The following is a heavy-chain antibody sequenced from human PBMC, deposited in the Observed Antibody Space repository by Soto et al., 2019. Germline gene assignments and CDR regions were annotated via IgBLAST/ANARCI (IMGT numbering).Heavy chain of an antibody. CDR3: VRGDNWNDEASDY. Sequence: ESGGGVVQPGRSLRLSCAASGFMFSNHGMHWVRQAPGKGLEWVAVIWSDGNNRYYADSVKGRFTISRDNSKNTVYLQMKSLRAEDTAVYYCVRGDNWNDEASDYWGQGTLVTVSS. CDR1: GFMFSNHG. V-gene: IGHV3-33*01. D-gene: IGHD1-1*01. J-gene: IGHJ4*02. CDR2: IWSDGNNR.